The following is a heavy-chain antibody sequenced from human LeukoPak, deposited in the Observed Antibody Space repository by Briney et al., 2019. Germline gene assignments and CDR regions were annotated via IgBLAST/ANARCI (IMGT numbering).Heavy chain of an antibody. V-gene: IGHV3-23*01. J-gene: IGHJ4*02. D-gene: IGHD5-24*01. CDR1: GFTFSRYD. CDR3: AKDYRDGYSYYFDY. Sequence: PGGSLRLSCAASGFTFSRYDMSWVRQAPGKGLEWVSAISGSGGSTYYADSVKGRFTISRDNSKNMVYLQMNSLRAEDTAVYYCAKDYRDGYSYYFDYWGQGTLVTVSS. CDR2: ISGSGGST.